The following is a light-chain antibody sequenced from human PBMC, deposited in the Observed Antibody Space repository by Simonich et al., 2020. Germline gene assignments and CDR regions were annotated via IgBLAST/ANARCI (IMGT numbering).Light chain of an antibody. CDR3: SSYTSSSTV. V-gene: IGLV2-14*01. Sequence: HSALTQPASVSGSPGQSITISCTGTSSDVGVYNYVSWYQQHPGKAPKLMIYDVSKRPAGVSNRFAGSKSGNTASLTISGLQAEDEADYYCSSYTSSSTVFGGGTKLTVL. CDR2: DVS. CDR1: SSDVGVYNY. J-gene: IGLJ2*01.